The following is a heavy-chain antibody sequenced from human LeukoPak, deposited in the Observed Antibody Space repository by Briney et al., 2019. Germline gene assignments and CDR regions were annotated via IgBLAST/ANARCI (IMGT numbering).Heavy chain of an antibody. V-gene: IGHV4-59*08. J-gene: IGHJ4*02. D-gene: IGHD3-10*01. CDR3: ARHTMVRGVIDY. CDR2: IYYSGST. Sequence: SETLSLTCTVSGGSISSYYWSWIRQPPGKGLEWIGYIYYSGSTNYNPSLKSRVTISVDTSKNQFSLKLSSVTAADTAVYYCARHTMVRGVIDYWGQGTPVTVSS. CDR1: GGSISSYY.